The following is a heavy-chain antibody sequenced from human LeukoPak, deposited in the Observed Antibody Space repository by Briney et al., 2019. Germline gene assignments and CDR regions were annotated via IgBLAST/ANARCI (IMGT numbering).Heavy chain of an antibody. V-gene: IGHV4-30-2*01. CDR1: GGSISSGGYS. D-gene: IGHD3-10*01. CDR2: IYHSGST. CDR3: ARGGGMVRGVIDYYYYYGMDV. Sequence: PSETLSLTCAVSGGSISSGGYSWSWIRQPPGKGLEWIGYIYHSGSTYCNPSLKSRVTISVDRSKNQFSLKLSSVTAADTAVYYCARGGGMVRGVIDYYYYYGMDVWGKGTTVTVSS. J-gene: IGHJ6*04.